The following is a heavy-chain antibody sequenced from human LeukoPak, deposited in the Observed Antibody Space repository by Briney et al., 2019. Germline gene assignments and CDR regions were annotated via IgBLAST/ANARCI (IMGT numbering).Heavy chain of an antibody. CDR1: GFTFSSYV. V-gene: IGHV3-30*03. J-gene: IGHJ6*02. D-gene: IGHD4-23*01. Sequence: GGSLRLSCAASGFTFSSYVVVWVRQAPGKGLEWVAGISYDGNYKYYVDSVKGQFTISRDNSKSTLYLQMNSLRAGDTAIYYCARGNYGGDEGYYYYYGMDVWGQGTTVTVSS. CDR3: ARGNYGGDEGYYYYYGMDV. CDR2: ISYDGNYK.